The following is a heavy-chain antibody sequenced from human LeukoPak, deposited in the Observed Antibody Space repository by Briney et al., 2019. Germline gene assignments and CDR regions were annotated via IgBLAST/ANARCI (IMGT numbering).Heavy chain of an antibody. Sequence: GGSLRLSCAASGFTFSTYGMHWVRQAPGKGLEWVAYIQYDGSNEQYADSVKGRFSISRDSSKNILYLQMNSLRAEDTAVYYCAKDRCSNGVGCYYYYMDVWGKGTTVTISS. CDR1: GFTFSTYG. CDR2: IQYDGSNE. CDR3: AKDRCSNGVGCYYYYMDV. D-gene: IGHD2-8*01. V-gene: IGHV3-30*02. J-gene: IGHJ6*03.